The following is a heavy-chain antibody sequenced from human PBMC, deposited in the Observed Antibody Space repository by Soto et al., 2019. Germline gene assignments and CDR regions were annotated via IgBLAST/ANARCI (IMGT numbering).Heavy chain of an antibody. J-gene: IGHJ4*02. Sequence: EVQLLESGGDLVQPGGSLRLACAASGFTFRGDAMSWVRQAPGKGLEWVSSISGSGEMTHYAESVKGRFTISRDKSKHTLYLQMEGLRAEDTALDYCARSEMTYNWNDWGQGTLVTVSS. CDR3: ARSEMTYNWND. V-gene: IGHV3-23*01. CDR1: GFTFRGDA. CDR2: ISGSGEMT. D-gene: IGHD1-1*01.